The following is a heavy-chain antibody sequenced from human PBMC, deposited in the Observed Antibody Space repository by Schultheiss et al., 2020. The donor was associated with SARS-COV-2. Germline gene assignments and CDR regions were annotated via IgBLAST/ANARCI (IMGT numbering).Heavy chain of an antibody. J-gene: IGHJ4*02. CDR3: ARGLRRWNEDYFDY. V-gene: IGHV1-69*13. Sequence: SVNVSCKASGGTFSSYAISWVRQAPGQGLEWMGGIIPIFGTANYAQKFQGRVTITADESTSTAYMELSSLRSEDTAVYYCARGLRRWNEDYFDYWGQGTLVTVSS. CDR1: GGTFSSYA. D-gene: IGHD1-1*01. CDR2: IIPIFGTA.